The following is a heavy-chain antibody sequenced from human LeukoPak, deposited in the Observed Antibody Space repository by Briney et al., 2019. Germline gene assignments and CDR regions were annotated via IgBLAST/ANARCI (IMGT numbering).Heavy chain of an antibody. CDR2: ISGSGGST. CDR1: GFTFSSYA. V-gene: IGHV3-23*01. J-gene: IGHJ6*04. Sequence: PGGSLRLSYAASGFTFSSYAMSWVRQAPGKGLEWVSAISGSGGSTYYADSVKGRFTISRDNSKNTLYLQMNSLRAEDTAVYYCAKDHGSGSPGYYYYGMDVWGKGTTVTVSS. CDR3: AKDHGSGSPGYYYYGMDV. D-gene: IGHD3-10*01.